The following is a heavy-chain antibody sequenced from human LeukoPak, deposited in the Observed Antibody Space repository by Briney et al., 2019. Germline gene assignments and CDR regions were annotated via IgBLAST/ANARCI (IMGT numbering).Heavy chain of an antibody. J-gene: IGHJ6*02. V-gene: IGHV1-2*02. Sequence: ASLKVSCKASGYTFTGYYMHWGRQAPGQGLEWMGWVNPNSGGTNYAQKYQGRVTMTRDTSISTAYMELSRLRSDDTAVYYCARDYDILTGYYYYCGMDVWGQGTPVTVSS. CDR2: VNPNSGGT. D-gene: IGHD3-9*01. CDR1: GYTFTGYY. CDR3: ARDYDILTGYYYYCGMDV.